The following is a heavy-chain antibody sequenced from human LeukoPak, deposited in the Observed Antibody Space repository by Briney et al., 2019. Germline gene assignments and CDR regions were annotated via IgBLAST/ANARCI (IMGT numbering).Heavy chain of an antibody. J-gene: IGHJ3*02. D-gene: IGHD3-22*01. CDR2: ISYDGSNK. V-gene: IGHV3-30-3*01. CDR3: AREGYDSSGYYAETHDAFDI. Sequence: PGGSLRLSCAASGFTFSSYAMHWVRQAPGKGLEWVAVISYDGSNKYYADSVKGRFTISRDNSKNTLYLQMNSLRAEDTAVYYCAREGYDSSGYYAETHDAFDIWGQGTMVTVSS. CDR1: GFTFSSYA.